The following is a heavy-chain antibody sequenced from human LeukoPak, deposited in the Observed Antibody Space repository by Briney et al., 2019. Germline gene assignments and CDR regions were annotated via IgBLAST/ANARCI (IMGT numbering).Heavy chain of an antibody. CDR3: ARGPEASWGSRGVGNYMDV. Sequence: ASVKVSCKASGYTFTGYYMHWVRQAPGQGLEWMGWINPNSGGTNYAQKFQGRVTMTRDTSISTAYMELSRLRSDDTAVYYCARGPEASWGSRGVGNYMDVWGKGTTVTVSS. V-gene: IGHV1-2*02. CDR2: INPNSGGT. CDR1: GYTFTGYY. D-gene: IGHD7-27*01. J-gene: IGHJ6*03.